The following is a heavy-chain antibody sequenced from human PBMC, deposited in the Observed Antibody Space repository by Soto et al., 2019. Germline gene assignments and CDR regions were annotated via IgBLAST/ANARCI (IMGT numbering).Heavy chain of an antibody. D-gene: IGHD4-17*01. J-gene: IGHJ4*02. V-gene: IGHV1-8*01. CDR1: GYSINSYD. CDR3: ARGLVDSGGNCFDS. Sequence: ASVKVSCKASGYSINSYDMNWVRRAAGQGLEWMGRMNPKSGDTGFAEKFQGRVKMTWNTSTGTVYLEITNLRPEDTAVYYCARGLVDSGGNCFDSWGQGTQVTVSS. CDR2: MNPKSGDT.